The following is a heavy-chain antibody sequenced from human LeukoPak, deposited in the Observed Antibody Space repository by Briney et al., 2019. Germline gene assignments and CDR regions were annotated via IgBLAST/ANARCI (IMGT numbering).Heavy chain of an antibody. CDR1: GGSVSSGSYY. V-gene: IGHV4-61*01. D-gene: IGHD4-11*01. Sequence: QASETLSLTCTVSGGSVSSGSYYWSWIRQPPGKGLEWIGYIYYSGSTNYNPSLKSRVTISVDTSKNQFSLRLTSVTAADTATYYCARVGGSNFYNYGMDVWGQGTTVIVSS. CDR2: IYYSGST. CDR3: ARVGGSNFYNYGMDV. J-gene: IGHJ6*02.